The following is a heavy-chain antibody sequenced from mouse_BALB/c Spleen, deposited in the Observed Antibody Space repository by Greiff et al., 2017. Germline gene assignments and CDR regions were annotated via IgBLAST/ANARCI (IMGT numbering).Heavy chain of an antibody. CDR3: AREDHYYFDY. Sequence: VKLMESGAELAKPGASVKMSCKASGYTFTSYWMHWVKQRPGQGLEWIGYINPSTGYTEYNQKFKDKATLTADKSSSTAYMQLSSLTSEDSAVYYCAREDHYYFDYWGQGTTLTVSS. V-gene: IGHV1-7*01. CDR1: GYTFTSYW. J-gene: IGHJ2*01. CDR2: INPSTGYT.